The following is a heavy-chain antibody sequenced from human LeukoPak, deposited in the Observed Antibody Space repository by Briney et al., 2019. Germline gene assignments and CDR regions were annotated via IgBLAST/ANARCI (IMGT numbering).Heavy chain of an antibody. CDR1: GFTFSSYA. V-gene: IGHV3-23*01. CDR2: ISGSGGNT. Sequence: GGSLRLSCAASGFTFSSYAMTWVRQAPGEGLEWVSAISGSGGNTYYADSVKGRFTISRDNSKNTLYLQMNSLRAEDTAVYYCAKGGAEAGTLYLEYWGQGTLVTVSS. D-gene: IGHD6-13*01. CDR3: AKGGAEAGTLYLEY. J-gene: IGHJ4*02.